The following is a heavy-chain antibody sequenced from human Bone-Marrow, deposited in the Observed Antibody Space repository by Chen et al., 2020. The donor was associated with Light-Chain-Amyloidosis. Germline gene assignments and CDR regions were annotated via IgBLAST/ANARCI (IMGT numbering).Heavy chain of an antibody. Sequence: VQLVESGGGSVQPGGSLRLSCAASGFTFSDFYMSWIRQAPGKGLEWISYISSSSSAIYYADSVKGRFTISRDNAENSVYLQMDRLRAEDTAVYYCARGYKFGYYWGQGTLVNVSS. CDR3: ARGYKFGYY. CDR1: GFTFSDFY. D-gene: IGHD3-16*01. CDR2: ISSSSSAI. V-gene: IGHV3-11*01. J-gene: IGHJ4*02.